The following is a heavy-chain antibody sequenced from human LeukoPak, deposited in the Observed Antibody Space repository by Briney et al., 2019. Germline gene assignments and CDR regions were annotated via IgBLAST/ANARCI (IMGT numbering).Heavy chain of an antibody. CDR2: INAGNGNT. V-gene: IGHV1-3*01. CDR1: GYTFTSYA. D-gene: IGHD2-2*01. CDR3: AIVVPAAMSIKFDY. Sequence: ASVKVSCKASGYTFTSYAMHWVRQAPGQRLEWMGWINAGNGNTKYSQKFQGRVTITRDTSASTAYVELSSLRSEDTAVYYCAIVVPAAMSIKFDYWGQGTLVTVSS. J-gene: IGHJ4*02.